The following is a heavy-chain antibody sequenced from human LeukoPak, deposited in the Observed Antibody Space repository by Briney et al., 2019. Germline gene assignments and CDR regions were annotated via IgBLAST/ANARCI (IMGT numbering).Heavy chain of an antibody. CDR1: GYTFTSYY. D-gene: IGHD6-13*01. CDR2: INPSGGST. J-gene: IGHJ4*02. V-gene: IGHV1-46*01. CDR3: AKSMGRSWYVPFDY. Sequence: WASVKVSCKASGYTFTSYYMHWVRQAPGQGLEWMGIINPSGGSTSYAQKFQGRVTMTRDTSTSTVYMELTGLRSDDTAVYYCAKSMGRSWYVPFDYWGQGTLVTVSS.